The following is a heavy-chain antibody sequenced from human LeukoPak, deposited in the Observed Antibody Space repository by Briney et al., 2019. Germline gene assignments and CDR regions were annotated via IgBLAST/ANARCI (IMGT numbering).Heavy chain of an antibody. CDR1: GGSISSGRYY. V-gene: IGHV4-61*02. CDR3: VRGVVTDDYYMDV. Sequence: SQTLSLTCSVSGGSISSGRYYWTWIRQPAGKGLEWIGRLYTNDNTNYDPSLESRVSISVDTSKSQSYLQLTSVTAADTAVYFCVRGVVTDDYYMDVWGKGITVIVSS. D-gene: IGHD2-21*02. CDR2: LYTNDNT. J-gene: IGHJ6*03.